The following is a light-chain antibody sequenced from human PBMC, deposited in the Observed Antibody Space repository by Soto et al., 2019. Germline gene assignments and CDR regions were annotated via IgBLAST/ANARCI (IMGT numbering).Light chain of an antibody. CDR1: TGIRSV. V-gene: IGKV1-17*01. CDR3: LQHYSYPRT. Sequence: IQMSQFPSSVCESXGDRVTINCRASTGIRSVLAWYQQSPGKAPKRXXYAASSLQGGGPSRFSGRGSVTEFTRAISSLQPEDFATYYGLQHYSYPRTFGQGTKVDIK. J-gene: IGKJ1*01. CDR2: AAS.